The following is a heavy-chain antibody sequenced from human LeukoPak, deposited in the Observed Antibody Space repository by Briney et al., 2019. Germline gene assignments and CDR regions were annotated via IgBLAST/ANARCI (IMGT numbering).Heavy chain of an antibody. Sequence: PGGSLRLSCAASGFTFSSYEMNWVRQAPGKGLEWVSYISSSGSYIYYADSVKGRFTISRDNAKNSLYLQMNSLRAEDTAVYYCARDRGSIAAAGPLGYWGQGTLVTVSS. CDR3: ARDRGSIAAAGPLGY. CDR2: ISSSGSYI. D-gene: IGHD6-13*01. CDR1: GFTFSSYE. V-gene: IGHV3-21*05. J-gene: IGHJ4*02.